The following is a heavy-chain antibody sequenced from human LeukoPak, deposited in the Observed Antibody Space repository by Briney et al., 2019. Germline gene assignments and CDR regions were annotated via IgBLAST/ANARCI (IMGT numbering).Heavy chain of an antibody. J-gene: IGHJ3*02. Sequence: GGSLRLSCAASGFTFSSYGMQWVRQAPGKGLERVAVIWYDGSNKYYADSVKGRFTISRDNSKNTLYLQMNSLRAEDTAVYYCARDHTMSRGFWSGYDAFDIWGQGTMVTVSS. CDR2: IWYDGSNK. D-gene: IGHD3-3*01. CDR3: ARDHTMSRGFWSGYDAFDI. CDR1: GFTFSSYG. V-gene: IGHV3-33*01.